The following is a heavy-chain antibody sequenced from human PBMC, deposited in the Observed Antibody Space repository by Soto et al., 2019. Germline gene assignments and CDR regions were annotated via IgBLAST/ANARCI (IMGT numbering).Heavy chain of an antibody. D-gene: IGHD1-7*01. Sequence: FSLQVSCKASGGTFSSYAISWVRQAPGQGLEWMGGIIPIFGTANYAQKFQGRVTITADESTSTAYMELSSLRSEDTAVYYCARDPITGTTVYYYGVEVWGQGTTVTV. V-gene: IGHV1-69*01. CDR1: GGTFSSYA. J-gene: IGHJ6*02. CDR2: IIPIFGTA. CDR3: ARDPITGTTVYYYGVEV.